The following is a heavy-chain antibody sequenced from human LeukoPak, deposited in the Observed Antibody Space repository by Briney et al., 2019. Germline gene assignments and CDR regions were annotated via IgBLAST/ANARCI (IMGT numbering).Heavy chain of an antibody. CDR1: GFTFSSYA. J-gene: IGHJ3*02. CDR3: AREAHLGAFDI. V-gene: IGHV3-30-3*01. CDR2: ISYDGSNK. Sequence: GGSLRLSCAASGFTFSSYAMHWVRQAPGKGLEWVAVISYDGSNKYYADSVKGRFTISRDNSKNTLYLQMNSLRAEGTAVYYCAREAHLGAFDIWGQGTMVTVSS. D-gene: IGHD3-16*01.